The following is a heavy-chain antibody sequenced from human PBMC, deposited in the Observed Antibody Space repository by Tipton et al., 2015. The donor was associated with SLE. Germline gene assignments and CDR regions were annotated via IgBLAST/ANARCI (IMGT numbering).Heavy chain of an antibody. J-gene: IGHJ4*02. CDR1: AYTFTAYY. CDR3: ATWGPHDFGDAIDH. Sequence: QLVQSGAEVKRPGASVKVSCKASAYTFTAYYMHWVRQAPGQGLDWMGRINLNTGGTNYAQKFQGRVTMNRDTSISTAYMDLSRLTSDDKAVYYCATWGPHDFGDAIDHWGQGTLVTVSS. CDR2: INLNTGGT. D-gene: IGHD4/OR15-4a*01. V-gene: IGHV1-2*06.